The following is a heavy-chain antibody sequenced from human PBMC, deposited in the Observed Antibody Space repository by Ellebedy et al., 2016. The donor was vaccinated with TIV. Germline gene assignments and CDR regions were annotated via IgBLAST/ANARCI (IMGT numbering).Heavy chain of an antibody. Sequence: SETLSLTCTVSGGSISSSSYYWGWIRQPPGKGLEWIGSIYYSGSTYYNPSLKSRVTISVDTSKNQFSLKLSSVTAADTAVYYCAREDSNTKGDYYYGMDVWGQGTTVTVSS. J-gene: IGHJ6*02. V-gene: IGHV4-39*07. CDR1: GGSISSSSYY. CDR2: IYYSGST. CDR3: AREDSNTKGDYYYGMDV. D-gene: IGHD3-16*01.